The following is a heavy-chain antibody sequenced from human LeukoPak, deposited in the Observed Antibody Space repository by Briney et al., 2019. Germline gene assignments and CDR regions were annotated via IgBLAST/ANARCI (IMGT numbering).Heavy chain of an antibody. Sequence: PGGSLRLSCTVSGVSISSSNSYWGWIRQPPGKGLEWIGSIYYSGNTYYNASLKSQVSISIDTSKNQFSLRLTSVTAADTAVYYCARQTGSGLFILPGGQGTLVTVSS. V-gene: IGHV4-39*01. J-gene: IGHJ4*02. CDR3: ARQTGSGLFILP. CDR1: GVSISSSNSY. CDR2: IYYSGNT. D-gene: IGHD3/OR15-3a*01.